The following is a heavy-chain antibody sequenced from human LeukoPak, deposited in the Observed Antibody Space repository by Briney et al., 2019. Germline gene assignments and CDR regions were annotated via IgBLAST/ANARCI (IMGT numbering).Heavy chain of an antibody. V-gene: IGHV4-4*02. J-gene: IGHJ6*03. Sequence: PSGTLSLTCAVSGGSISSSNWWSWVRQPPGKGLEWIGEIYHSGSTNYNPSLKSRVTISVDKSKNRFSLKLSSVTAADTAVYYCARIAAAGTGYYYMDVWGKGTTVTVSS. CDR1: GGSISSSNW. D-gene: IGHD6-13*01. CDR2: IYHSGST. CDR3: ARIAAAGTGYYYMDV.